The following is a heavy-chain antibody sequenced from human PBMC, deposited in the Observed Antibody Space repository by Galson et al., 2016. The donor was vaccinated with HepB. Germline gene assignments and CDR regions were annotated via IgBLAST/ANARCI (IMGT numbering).Heavy chain of an antibody. D-gene: IGHD7-27*01. V-gene: IGHV4-4*02. CDR2: IYHSGST. Sequence: ETLSLTCTVSGDSLSSHNWWSWVRQPPGTGLEWIGEIYHSGSTKYNPSLQSRVTISVDNSKNQFSLTMTSVPAADTALYYCARGLGRYFDLWGRGTPVTVSS. CDR3: ARGLGRYFDL. CDR1: GDSLSSHNW. J-gene: IGHJ2*01.